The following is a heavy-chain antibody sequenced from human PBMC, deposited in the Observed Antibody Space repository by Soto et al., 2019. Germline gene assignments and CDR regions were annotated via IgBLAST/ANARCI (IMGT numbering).Heavy chain of an antibody. J-gene: IGHJ4*02. CDR2: ISSSGTTI. V-gene: IGHV3-48*03. CDR3: VRFGGAAAGPGDY. D-gene: IGHD6-13*01. Sequence: LRLSCVASEFTFSSYEMNWVRQAPGKGLEWVSYISSSGTTIYYTDSVKGRFTISRDNAKKSLYLQMNSLRAEDTAVYYCVRFGGAAAGPGDYWGQGTLVTV. CDR1: EFTFSSYE.